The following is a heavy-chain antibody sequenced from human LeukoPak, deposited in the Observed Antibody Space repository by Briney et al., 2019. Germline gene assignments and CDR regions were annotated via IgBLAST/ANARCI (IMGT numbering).Heavy chain of an antibody. V-gene: IGHV3-53*01. CDR1: GFTVSSNY. CDR2: IYSGGST. D-gene: IGHD5-12*01. Sequence: PGGSLRLSCAASGFTVSSNYMSWVRQAPGKGLEWVSVIYSGGSTYYAPSMDGPPTISRDNSKNTLYLQMNSLRAEDTAVYYCAREGSGYDSHIPFDYWGEGTLASVSS. J-gene: IGHJ4*02. CDR3: AREGSGYDSHIPFDY.